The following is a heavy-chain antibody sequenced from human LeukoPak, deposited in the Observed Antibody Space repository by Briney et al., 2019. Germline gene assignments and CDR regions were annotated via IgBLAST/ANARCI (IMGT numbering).Heavy chain of an antibody. CDR3: ARGLRFLEWANDY. CDR2: MNPNSGKT. V-gene: IGHV1-8*03. J-gene: IGHJ4*02. CDR1: GYTFTSYD. D-gene: IGHD3-3*01. Sequence: ASVKVSCKASGYTFTSYDINWGRQATGQGLEWMGWMNPNSGKTDYAQKFQGRVNITKNTSIRTAYMELSSLRSEDTAVYYCARGLRFLEWANDYWGQGTLVTVSS.